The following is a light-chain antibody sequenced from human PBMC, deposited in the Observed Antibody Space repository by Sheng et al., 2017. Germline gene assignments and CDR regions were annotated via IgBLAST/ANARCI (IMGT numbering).Light chain of an antibody. V-gene: IGKV1-39*01. J-gene: IGKJ2*01. CDR3: QQYYSFPQT. CDR1: QTINTY. Sequence: DIQMTQSPSSLSASVGDRVTITCRASQTINTYVNWYQQKSGKAPELLIYAASTLQSGVPSRFSGSGSGTDFTLTISCLQSEDFATYYCQQYYSFPQTFGQGTKLEIK. CDR2: AAS.